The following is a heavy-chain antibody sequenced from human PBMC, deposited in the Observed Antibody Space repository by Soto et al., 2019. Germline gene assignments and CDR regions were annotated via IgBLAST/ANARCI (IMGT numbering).Heavy chain of an antibody. CDR2: IFHSGKA. V-gene: IGHV4-59*01. D-gene: IGHD2-15*01. Sequence: SETLSLTCTVSCGSIRNVYWSWIRQEPGKGLEWIGFIFHSGKAKYNPSLKSRVTISVDTYNNQFSLSLDSVTAADTAVYFRARAHAPTLPFESWGQGTLATV. CDR1: CGSIRNVY. J-gene: IGHJ4*01. CDR3: ARAHAPTLPFES.